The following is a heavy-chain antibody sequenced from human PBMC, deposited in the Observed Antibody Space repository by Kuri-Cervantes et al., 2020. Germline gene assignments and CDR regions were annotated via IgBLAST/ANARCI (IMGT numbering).Heavy chain of an antibody. J-gene: IGHJ4*02. D-gene: IGHD1-26*01. CDR3: ARGWSVGATFDY. V-gene: IGHV1-8*01. CDR2: MNPNSGNA. Sequence: ASGKVSCKASGYTFTSYDINWVRQATGQGLEWMGWMNPNSGNAGYAQKFQGRVTMTRNTSISTAYMDLSSLRPEDTAVYYCARGWSVGATFDYWGQGTLVTVSS. CDR1: GYTFTSYD.